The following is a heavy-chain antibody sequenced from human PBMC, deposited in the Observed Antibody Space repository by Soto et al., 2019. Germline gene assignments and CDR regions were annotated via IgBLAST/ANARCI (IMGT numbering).Heavy chain of an antibody. Sequence: SETLSLTCAVYGGSFSGYYWSWIRQPPGKGLEWIGEINHSGSTNYNPSLKSRVTISVDTSKNQFSLKLSSVTAADTAVYYCARVMVTPPYYYYYMDVWGKGTTVTVSS. J-gene: IGHJ6*03. V-gene: IGHV4-34*01. CDR2: INHSGST. D-gene: IGHD5-18*01. CDR3: ARVMVTPPYYYYYMDV. CDR1: GGSFSGYY.